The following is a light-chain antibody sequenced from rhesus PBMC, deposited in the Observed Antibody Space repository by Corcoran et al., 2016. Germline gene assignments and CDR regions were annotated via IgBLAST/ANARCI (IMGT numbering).Light chain of an antibody. V-gene: IGKV3-24*04. CDR3: QQSSNLYS. CDR1: QSVGSY. J-gene: IGKJ2*01. Sequence: ETVVTQSPATLSLSPGERATLSCRASQSVGSYLAWYQQQPGQAPRLLISGASSRATGIPDRFSGSGSGTDLTLTISRLEPEDVGVYYCQQSSNLYSFGQGTKVEIK. CDR2: GAS.